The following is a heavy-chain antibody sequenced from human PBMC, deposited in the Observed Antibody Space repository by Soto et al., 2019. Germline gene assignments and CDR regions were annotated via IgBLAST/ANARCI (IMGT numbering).Heavy chain of an antibody. CDR2: ISYDGSNK. CDR3: ARDRDIVALMGGFDY. CDR1: GFTFSSYA. V-gene: IGHV3-30-3*01. D-gene: IGHD5-12*01. Sequence: ESGGGVVQPGRSLRLSCAASGFTFSSYAMHWDRQAPGKGLEWVAVISYDGSNKYHADSVKGRFTISRDNSKNTLDLHMNSLRAEDTAVYYCARDRDIVALMGGFDYWGQGTLVTVSS. J-gene: IGHJ4*02.